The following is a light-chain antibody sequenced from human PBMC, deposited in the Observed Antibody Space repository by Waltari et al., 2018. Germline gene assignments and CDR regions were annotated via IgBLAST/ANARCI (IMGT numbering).Light chain of an antibody. Sequence: HSALAQPAPLSGSPGQSITISFTGTSSYVSAYNDVSWYQQHPGKAPRLMIYYVNNRPSGVCNRFSGSKSGNTASLSISGLQAEDESDYYCSSFTRTNSWVFGGGTNVTVL. CDR2: YVN. V-gene: IGLV2-14*03. CDR3: SSFTRTNSWV. J-gene: IGLJ3*02. CDR1: SSYVSAYND.